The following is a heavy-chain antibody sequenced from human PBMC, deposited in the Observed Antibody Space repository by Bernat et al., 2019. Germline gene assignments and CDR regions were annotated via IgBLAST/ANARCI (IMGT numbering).Heavy chain of an antibody. CDR2: ISNGGGNT. CDR3: ARGAGMEVHNWYFDL. V-gene: IGHV3-23*04. Sequence: EVQLVESGGDLVQPGGSLSLSCAASGYAFSCCAVTWVRQAPGKGLEWVSTISNGGGNTSYADSGKGRFTISRDNAKNTLFLQMNSLRADDTAIYYCARGAGMEVHNWYFDLWGRGTLVTVSS. J-gene: IGHJ2*01. D-gene: IGHD3-3*01. CDR1: GYAFSCCA.